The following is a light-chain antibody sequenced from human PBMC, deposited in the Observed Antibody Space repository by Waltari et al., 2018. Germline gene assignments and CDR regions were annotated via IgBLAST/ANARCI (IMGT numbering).Light chain of an antibody. V-gene: IGKV3-20*01. Sequence: IMLTQSPGPLSLSPGDRATLPCRASQSISRYLAWYQQKPGQAPRLLIYGASTRATGIPDRFSGSGSGTDFSLNISGLEPEDSAVYYCQHHFRLPATFGQGTKVEIK. CDR1: QSISRY. CDR3: QHHFRLPAT. CDR2: GAS. J-gene: IGKJ1*01.